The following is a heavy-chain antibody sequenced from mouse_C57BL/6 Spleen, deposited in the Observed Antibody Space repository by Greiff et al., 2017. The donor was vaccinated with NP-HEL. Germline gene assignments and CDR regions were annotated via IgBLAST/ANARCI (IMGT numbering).Heavy chain of an antibody. CDR1: GFSLTSYG. J-gene: IGHJ1*03. V-gene: IGHV2-2*01. CDR3: ARNFNYYGSSHWYFDV. Sequence: VHLVESGPGLVQPSQSLSITCTVSGFSLTSYGVHWVRQSPGKGLEWLGVIWSGGSTDYNAAFISRLSISKDNSKSQVFFKMNSLQADDTAIYYCARNFNYYGSSHWYFDVWGTGTTVTVSS. D-gene: IGHD1-1*01. CDR2: IWSGGST.